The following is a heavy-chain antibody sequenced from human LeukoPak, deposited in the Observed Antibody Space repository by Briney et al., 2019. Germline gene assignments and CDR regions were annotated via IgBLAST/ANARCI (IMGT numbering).Heavy chain of an antibody. D-gene: IGHD3-16*01. Sequence: GGSLRLSCAASGFTFSSYWMSWVRQAPGKGGEGGANIKKGRSEIYYVDSVKGRLTISRDNAKNPLYLKMNSLRAQDTAVYSCARDHGAHDAFDIWGQGTMVTVSS. CDR3: ARDHGAHDAFDI. CDR1: GFTFSSYW. V-gene: IGHV3-7*01. J-gene: IGHJ3*02. CDR2: IKKGRSEI.